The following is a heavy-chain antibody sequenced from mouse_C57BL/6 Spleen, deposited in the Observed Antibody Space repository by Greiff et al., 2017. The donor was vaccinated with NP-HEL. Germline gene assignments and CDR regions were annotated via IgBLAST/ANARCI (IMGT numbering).Heavy chain of an antibody. D-gene: IGHD1-1*01. CDR2: INPNNGGT. CDR3: ARVDYYGSRGYFDY. Sequence: VQLQQSGPELVKPGASVKISCKASGYTFTDYYMNWVKQSHGKSLEWIGDINPNNGGTSYNQKFKGKATLTVDKSSSTAYMELRSLTSEDSAVYYCARVDYYGSRGYFDYWGQGTTLTVSS. J-gene: IGHJ2*01. V-gene: IGHV1-26*01. CDR1: GYTFTDYY.